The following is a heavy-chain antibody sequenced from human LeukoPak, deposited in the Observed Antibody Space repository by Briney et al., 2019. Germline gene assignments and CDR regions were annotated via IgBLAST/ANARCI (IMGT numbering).Heavy chain of an antibody. CDR1: GYTFTDYY. V-gene: IGHV1-69-2*01. Sequence: ASEKVSCKVSGYTFTDYYMHWVQQAPGKGLEWMGLVDPEDGETIYAEKFQGRVTITADTSTDTAYMELSSLRSEDTAVYYCATDPDVDYYDSSGYLLWGQGTLVTVSS. CDR3: ATDPDVDYYDSSGYLL. D-gene: IGHD3-22*01. CDR2: VDPEDGET. J-gene: IGHJ4*02.